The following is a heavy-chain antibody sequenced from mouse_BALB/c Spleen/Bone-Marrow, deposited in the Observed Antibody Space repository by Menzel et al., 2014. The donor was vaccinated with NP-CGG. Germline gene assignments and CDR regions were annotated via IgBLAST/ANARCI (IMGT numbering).Heavy chain of an antibody. CDR1: GYTFTTYT. J-gene: IGHJ4*01. CDR2: INPSSGYT. CDR3: ARVYGNYVARDD. Sequence: VQLQQSGAELARPGASVKMSCSASGYTFTTYTMHWVKQRPGQGLEWIGYINPSSGYTYYNQKFKDKATLTADKSSSAAYLQLSSLTSEDCAVYYCARVYGNYVARDDWGQEASGPVPS. V-gene: IGHV1-4*01. D-gene: IGHD2-1*01.